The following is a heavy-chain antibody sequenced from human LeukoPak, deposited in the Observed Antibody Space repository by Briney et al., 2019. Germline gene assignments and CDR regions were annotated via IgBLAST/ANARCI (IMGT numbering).Heavy chain of an antibody. Sequence: GASVKVSCKASGYTFTSYYMHWVRQAPGQGLEWMGIINPSGGSTSYAQKFQGRVTMTRDTSTSTVYMELSSLRSEDTAVYYCASLFSSGPLVGPWGQGTLVTVSS. J-gene: IGHJ5*02. CDR1: GYTFTSYY. V-gene: IGHV1-46*01. CDR2: INPSGGST. D-gene: IGHD3-22*01. CDR3: ASLFSSGPLVGP.